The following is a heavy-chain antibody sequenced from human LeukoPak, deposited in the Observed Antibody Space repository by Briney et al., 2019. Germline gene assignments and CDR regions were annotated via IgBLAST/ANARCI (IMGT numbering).Heavy chain of an antibody. CDR3: ARAHGAVLRYFDWSPRPSIY. D-gene: IGHD3-9*01. J-gene: IGHJ4*02. Sequence: TGGSLRLSCAASGFTFSSYSMNWVRQAPGKGLEWVSSISSSSSYIYYADSVKGRFTISRDNAKNSLYLQMNSLRAEDTAVYYCARAHGAVLRYFDWSPRPSIYWGQGTLVTVSS. CDR2: ISSSSSYI. V-gene: IGHV3-21*01. CDR1: GFTFSSYS.